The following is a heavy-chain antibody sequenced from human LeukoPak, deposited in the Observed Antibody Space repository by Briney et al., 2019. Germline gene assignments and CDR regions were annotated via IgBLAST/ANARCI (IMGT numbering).Heavy chain of an antibody. CDR3: ARDGGYCSSTSCYGWIDY. CDR2: INPNSGGT. Sequence: GASVKVSCKASGYTFTGYYMHWARQAPGQGLEWMGWINPNSGGTNYAQKFQGRVTMTRDTSISTAYMELSRLRSDDTAVYYCARDGGYCSSTSCYGWIDYWGQGTLVTVSS. V-gene: IGHV1-2*02. J-gene: IGHJ4*02. CDR1: GYTFTGYY. D-gene: IGHD2-2*01.